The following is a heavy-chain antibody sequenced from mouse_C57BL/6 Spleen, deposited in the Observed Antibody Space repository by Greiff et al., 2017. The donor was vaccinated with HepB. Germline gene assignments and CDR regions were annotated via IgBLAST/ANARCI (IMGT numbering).Heavy chain of an antibody. CDR3: ARWYYGSSYDWYFDV. J-gene: IGHJ1*03. CDR2: IYPGSGST. Sequence: VQLQQSGAELVKPGASVKMSCKASGYTFTSYWITWVKQRPGQGLEWIGDIYPGSGSTNYNEKFKSKATLTVDTSSSTAYMQRSSLTSEDSAVYYCARWYYGSSYDWYFDVWGTGTTVTVSS. V-gene: IGHV1-55*01. CDR1: GYTFTSYW. D-gene: IGHD1-1*01.